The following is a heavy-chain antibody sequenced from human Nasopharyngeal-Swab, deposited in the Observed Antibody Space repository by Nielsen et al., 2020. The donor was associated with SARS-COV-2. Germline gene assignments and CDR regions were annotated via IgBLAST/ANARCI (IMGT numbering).Heavy chain of an antibody. Sequence: GESLKISCAASGFTFSSYAMHWVRQAPGKGLEWVAVISYDGSNKYYADSVKGRFTISRDNSKNTLYLQMNSLRAEDTAVYYCAREAQTGYSSGWTYYYYGMDVWGQGTTVTVSS. J-gene: IGHJ6*02. CDR2: ISYDGSNK. CDR1: GFTFSSYA. V-gene: IGHV3-30*04. CDR3: AREAQTGYSSGWTYYYYGMDV. D-gene: IGHD6-19*01.